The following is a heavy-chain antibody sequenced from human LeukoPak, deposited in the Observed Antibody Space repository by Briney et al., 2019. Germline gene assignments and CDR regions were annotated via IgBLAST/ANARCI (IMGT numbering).Heavy chain of an antibody. CDR3: ARSHGLGNYFYFDF. CDR1: GFTFSNFY. Sequence: GGSLRLSCAASGFTFSNFYMHWVRQAPGKGLEWVSYISSSSSTIYYADSVKGRFTISRDNAKNSLYLQMNSLRAEDTAVYYCARSHGLGNYFYFDFWGQGTLVTVSS. V-gene: IGHV3-48*01. D-gene: IGHD1-26*01. J-gene: IGHJ4*02. CDR2: ISSSSSTI.